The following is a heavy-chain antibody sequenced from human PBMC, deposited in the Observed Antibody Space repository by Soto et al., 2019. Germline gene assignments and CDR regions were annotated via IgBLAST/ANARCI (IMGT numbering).Heavy chain of an antibody. V-gene: IGHV3-21*01. CDR2: ISSSSSYI. CDR1: GFTFSRYS. D-gene: IGHD6-13*01. J-gene: IGHJ4*02. CDR3: AREFGSSWRPFDY. Sequence: PGGSLRLSCAASGFTFSRYSMNWVRQAPGKGLEWVSSISSSSSYIYYADSVKGRFTISRDNAKNSLYLQMNSLRAEDTAVYYCAREFGSSWRPFDYWGQGTLVTVSS.